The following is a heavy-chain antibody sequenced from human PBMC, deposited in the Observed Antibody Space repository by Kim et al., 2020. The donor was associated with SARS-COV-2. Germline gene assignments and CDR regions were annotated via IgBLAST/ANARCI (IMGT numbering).Heavy chain of an antibody. J-gene: IGHJ4*02. CDR2: IWYDGSNK. CDR3: AKGRIAAAAIDY. V-gene: IGHV3-33*06. CDR1: GFTFSSYG. Sequence: GGSLRLSCAASGFTFSSYGMHWVRQAPGKGLEWVAVIWYDGSNKYYADSVKGRFTISRDNSKNTLYLQMNSLRAEDTAVYYCAKGRIAAAAIDYWGQGTLVTVSS. D-gene: IGHD6-13*01.